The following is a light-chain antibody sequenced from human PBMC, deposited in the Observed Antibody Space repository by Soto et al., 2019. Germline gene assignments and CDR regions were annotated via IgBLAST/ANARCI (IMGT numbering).Light chain of an antibody. J-gene: IGKJ4*01. V-gene: IGKV2D-29*02. CDR1: HSLLHSAGETF. CDR3: MQSIQLPLT. CDR2: EVS. Sequence: VMTQTPLTLSVTPGQPASISCKSRHSLLHSAGETFLFWYLQKPGQSPQLLIYEVSNQFSGVPDRFSGSGSGTDFTLKISRVEAEDVGVYYCMQSIQLPLTFGGGTKVDI.